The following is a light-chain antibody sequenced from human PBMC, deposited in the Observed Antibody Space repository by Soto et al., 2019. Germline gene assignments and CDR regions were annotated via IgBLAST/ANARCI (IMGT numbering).Light chain of an antibody. CDR2: DVS. CDR3: SSYTSTSTLVM. J-gene: IGLJ3*02. Sequence: QSALTQPASVSGSPGQSITISCTGTSSDVGGYNYVAWYQHHPGKAPKVMIYDVSNRPSGVSNRFSGSKSGNTASLTISGLQAEDEADYYCSSYTSTSTLVMFGGGTKLTVL. CDR1: SSDVGGYNY. V-gene: IGLV2-14*03.